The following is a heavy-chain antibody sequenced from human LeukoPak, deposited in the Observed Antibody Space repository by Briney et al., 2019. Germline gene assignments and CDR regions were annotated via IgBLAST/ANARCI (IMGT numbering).Heavy chain of an antibody. CDR3: ARRIGSSYLKVSYYYGMDV. V-gene: IGHV4-31*03. D-gene: IGHD6-13*01. Sequence: SETLSLTCTVSGGSISSGGYYWSWIRQHAGKGLEWIGYIYYSESTYYNPSLKSRVTISVDTSKNQFSLKLSSVTAADTAVYYCARRIGSSYLKVSYYYGMDVWGQGTTVTVSS. CDR1: GGSISSGGYY. CDR2: IYYSEST. J-gene: IGHJ6*02.